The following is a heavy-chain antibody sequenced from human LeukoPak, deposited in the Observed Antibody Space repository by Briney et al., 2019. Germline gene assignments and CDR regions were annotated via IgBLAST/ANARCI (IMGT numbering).Heavy chain of an antibody. D-gene: IGHD2-15*01. CDR1: GGSFSGYY. V-gene: IGHV4-34*01. CDR3: ARTMEGYCSGGSCYQYSYYMDV. J-gene: IGHJ6*03. CDR2: INHSGST. Sequence: PSETLSLTCAVYGGSFSGYYWSWIRQPPGKGLEWLGEINHSGSTNYNPSLKSRVTISVDTSKNQFSLKLTSVTAADTAVYYCARTMEGYCSGGSCYQYSYYMDVWGKGTTVTVSS.